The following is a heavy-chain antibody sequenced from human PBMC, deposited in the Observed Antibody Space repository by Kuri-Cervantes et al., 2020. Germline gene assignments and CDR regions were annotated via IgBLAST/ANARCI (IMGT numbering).Heavy chain of an antibody. V-gene: IGHV3-23*01. J-gene: IGHJ4*02. CDR2: ISGPGSAT. CDR1: GFTFFTYA. CDR3: ARVLGYYDSSGPFDY. D-gene: IGHD3-22*01. Sequence: GESLKISCEASGFTFFTYALTWVRQAPGKGLEWVSAISGPGSATYYAGSVQGRFTISRDNSKNTLYLQMNSLRAEDTAVYYCARVLGYYDSSGPFDYWGQGTLVTVSS.